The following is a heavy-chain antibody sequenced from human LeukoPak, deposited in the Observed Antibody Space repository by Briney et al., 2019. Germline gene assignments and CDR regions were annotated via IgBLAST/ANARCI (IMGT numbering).Heavy chain of an antibody. CDR3: ARVSGGWYYYYGMDV. V-gene: IGHV4-59*01. CDR1: GGSISSYY. D-gene: IGHD2-15*01. Sequence: SETLSLTCTVSGGSISSYYWSWIRQPPGKGRGWMGYIYYSGSTNYNPSLKSRVTISVDTSKNQFSLKLSSVTAADTAVYYCARVSGGWYYYYGMDVWGQGTTVTVSS. CDR2: IYYSGST. J-gene: IGHJ6*02.